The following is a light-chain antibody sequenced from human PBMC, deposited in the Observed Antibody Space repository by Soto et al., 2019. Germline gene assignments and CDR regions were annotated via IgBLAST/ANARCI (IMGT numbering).Light chain of an antibody. J-gene: IGLJ1*01. V-gene: IGLV2-11*01. CDR3: CSFAGSYTSYF. CDR1: TNY. CDR2: DVN. Sequence: QSALTQPRSVSGSPGQSVTISCTGTTNYVSWYQQHPGKAPKLMIYDVNKRPSGVPDRFSGSKSGNTASLTISGLQAEDEADHYCCSFAGSYTSYFFGTGTKVTVL.